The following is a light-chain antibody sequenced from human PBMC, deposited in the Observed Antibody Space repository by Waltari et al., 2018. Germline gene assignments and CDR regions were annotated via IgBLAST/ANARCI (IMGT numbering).Light chain of an antibody. CDR3: QQYSSFST. CDR1: QSVSTY. CDR2: AAS. Sequence: AIRMTQSPSSLSASTGDRVTITCRASQSVSTYLAWYQQKPGKAPKLLIYAASTLQRGVPLRFSGSGSGTDFTLTISSQQPDDFATYYCQQYSSFSTFGLGTKV. V-gene: IGKV1-8*01. J-gene: IGKJ1*01.